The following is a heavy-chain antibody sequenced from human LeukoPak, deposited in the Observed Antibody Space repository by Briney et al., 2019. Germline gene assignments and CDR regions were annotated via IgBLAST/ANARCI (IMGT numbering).Heavy chain of an antibody. Sequence: SETLSLTCTVSGGSISSYYWSWIRQPPGKGLEWIGYIYYSGSTNYNPSLKSRVTISVDTSKNQFSLKLSSVTAADTAVYYCARGPEGVVPTNYYYYGMDVWGQGTTVTVSS. CDR1: GGSISSYY. CDR3: ARGPEGVVPTNYYYYGMDV. V-gene: IGHV4-59*01. CDR2: IYYSGST. J-gene: IGHJ6*02. D-gene: IGHD2-2*01.